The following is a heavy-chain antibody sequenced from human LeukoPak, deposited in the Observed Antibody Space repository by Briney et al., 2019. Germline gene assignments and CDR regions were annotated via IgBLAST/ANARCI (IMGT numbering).Heavy chain of an antibody. CDR2: INPDGSAK. J-gene: IGHJ6*02. V-gene: IGHV3-7*01. Sequence: GGSLRLSCAASGFTFSNFWMSWVRQAPGKGLEWVANINPDGSAKYYVDSVKGRFTISRDNAENSLYLQMNSLRPEDTAVYYCTRHFSTYSYGLDVWGQGTTVTVSS. CDR3: TRHFSTYSYGLDV. CDR1: GFTFSNFW. D-gene: IGHD3-3*02.